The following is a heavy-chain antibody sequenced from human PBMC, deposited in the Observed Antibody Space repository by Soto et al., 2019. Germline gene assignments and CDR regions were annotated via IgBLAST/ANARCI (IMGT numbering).Heavy chain of an antibody. Sequence: GESLKISCKGSGYSFTSYWIGWVRQMPGKGLEWMGIIYPGDSDTRYSPSFQGQVTISADKSISTAYLQWSSLKASDTAMYYCARGFTRFLEWLSGAFDIWGQGTMVTVSS. CDR2: IYPGDSDT. D-gene: IGHD3-3*01. CDR3: ARGFTRFLEWLSGAFDI. V-gene: IGHV5-51*01. J-gene: IGHJ3*02. CDR1: GYSFTSYW.